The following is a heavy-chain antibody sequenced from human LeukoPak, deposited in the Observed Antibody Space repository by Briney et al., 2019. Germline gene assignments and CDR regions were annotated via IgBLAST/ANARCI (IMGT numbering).Heavy chain of an antibody. D-gene: IGHD2/OR15-2a*01. CDR3: ARDSTRILGLFDY. J-gene: IGHJ4*02. CDR1: VFTFGTYG. Sequence: PGGSLRLSCASSVFTFGTYGMNWVRQAPEKGLEWVSYISSRSDSENYADSVKGRFTISRDNIRNLLYLQMNSLRAEDTAVYFCARDSTRILGLFDYWGQGTLVTISS. CDR2: ISSRSDSE. V-gene: IGHV3-48*01.